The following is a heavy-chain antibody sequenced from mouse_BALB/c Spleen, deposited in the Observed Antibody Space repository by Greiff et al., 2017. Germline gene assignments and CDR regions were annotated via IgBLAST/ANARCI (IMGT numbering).Heavy chain of an antibody. Sequence: QVQLQQSAAELARPGASVKMSCKASGYTFTSYTMHWVKQRPGQGLEWIGYINPSSGYTEYNQKFKDKTTLTADKSSSTAYMQLSSLTSEDSAVYYCARLGYGNYDRYFDVWGAGTTVTVSS. CDR3: ARLGYGNYDRYFDV. CDR1: GYTFTSYT. D-gene: IGHD2-10*02. V-gene: IGHV1-4*02. CDR2: INPSSGYT. J-gene: IGHJ1*01.